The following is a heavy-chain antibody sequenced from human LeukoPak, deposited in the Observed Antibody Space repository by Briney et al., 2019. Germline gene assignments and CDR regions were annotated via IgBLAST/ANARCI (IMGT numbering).Heavy chain of an antibody. CDR3: AKRGVVIRVILVGFHKEAYYFES. Sequence: PGGSLRLSYAVSGITLSNYGMSWVRQAPGKGLEWVAGISDSGGNTKYADSVKGRFTISRDNPKNTLYLQMNSLRAEDTAVYFCAKRGVVIRVILVGFHKEAYYFESWGQGALVTVSS. D-gene: IGHD3/OR15-3a*01. CDR1: GITLSNYG. CDR2: ISDSGGNT. V-gene: IGHV3-23*01. J-gene: IGHJ4*02.